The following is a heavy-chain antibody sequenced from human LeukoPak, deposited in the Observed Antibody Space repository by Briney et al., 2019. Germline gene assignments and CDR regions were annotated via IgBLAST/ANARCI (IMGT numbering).Heavy chain of an antibody. D-gene: IGHD5-24*01. J-gene: IGHJ4*02. Sequence: GGSLRLSCVASGFTFSRYWMHWVRQAPGKGLVWVSRSNSDGSSTNYADSVKGRFTISRDNAKNTLYPQMNSLRAEDTAVYYCAKDDRWLQFCCWGQGTLVTVSA. CDR2: SNSDGSST. CDR3: AKDDRWLQFCC. V-gene: IGHV3-74*01. CDR1: GFTFSRYW.